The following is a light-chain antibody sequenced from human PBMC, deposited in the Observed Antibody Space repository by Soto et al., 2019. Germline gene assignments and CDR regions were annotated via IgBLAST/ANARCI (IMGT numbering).Light chain of an antibody. V-gene: IGKV1-39*01. CDR1: QNITKF. Sequence: DIQMTQSPSSLSASVGDRVTVTCRPSQNITKFLNWYQEKPGRAPKVLIYVTSNLQNGVPSRFSGSGSGTEFTLTISSLQPEDFATYHCQQTYTAPGTFGHGTRVEVK. CDR3: QQTYTAPGT. J-gene: IGKJ1*01. CDR2: VTS.